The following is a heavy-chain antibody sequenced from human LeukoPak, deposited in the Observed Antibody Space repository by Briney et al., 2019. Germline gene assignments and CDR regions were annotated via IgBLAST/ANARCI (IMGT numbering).Heavy chain of an antibody. V-gene: IGHV3-21*01. CDR3: ARDTPHYDILTGRTPKYGMDV. J-gene: IGHJ6*02. CDR1: GFTFSSYS. CDR2: ISSSSSYI. D-gene: IGHD3-9*01. Sequence: GGSLRLSCAASGFTFSSYSMNWVRQAPGKGLEWISSISSSSSYIYYADSVKGRFTISRDNAKNSLYLQMNSLRAEDTAVYYCARDTPHYDILTGRTPKYGMDVWGQGTTVTVSS.